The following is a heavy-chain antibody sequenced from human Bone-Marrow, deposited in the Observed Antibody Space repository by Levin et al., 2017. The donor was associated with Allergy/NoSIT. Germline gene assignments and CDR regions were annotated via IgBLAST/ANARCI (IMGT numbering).Heavy chain of an antibody. CDR3: ASSHDYGDYVLYYFDY. V-gene: IGHV3-30-3*01. D-gene: IGHD4-17*01. CDR2: ISYDGSNK. Sequence: GESLKISCAASGFPFSSYAMHWVRQAPGKGLEWVAVISYDGSNKYYADSVKGRFTISRDNSKNTLYLQMNSLRAEDTAVYYCASSHDYGDYVLYYFDYWGQGTLVTVSS. CDR1: GFPFSSYA. J-gene: IGHJ4*02.